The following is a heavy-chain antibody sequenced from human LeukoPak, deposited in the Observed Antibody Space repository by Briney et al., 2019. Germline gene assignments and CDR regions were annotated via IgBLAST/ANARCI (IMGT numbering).Heavy chain of an antibody. Sequence: PGTSLRLSCAASGFTFSSYAMHWVRQAPGKGLEWVGVIPSDGSEKYYADSVKGRLTISRDNSKDTLYLQVNGLRAEDTAVYYCAKKNAVTGTTRAFDIWGQGTMVTVSS. CDR2: IPSDGSEK. D-gene: IGHD1-20*01. CDR3: AKKNAVTGTTRAFDI. J-gene: IGHJ3*02. CDR1: GFTFSSYA. V-gene: IGHV3-30*18.